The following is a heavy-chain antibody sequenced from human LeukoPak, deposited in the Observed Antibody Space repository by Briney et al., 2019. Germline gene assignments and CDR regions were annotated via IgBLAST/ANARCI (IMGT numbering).Heavy chain of an antibody. CDR2: INHSGRT. V-gene: IGHV4-34*01. CDR1: GGSFSGYY. CDR3: ARHLAAYCTSTTCYAVLALDY. J-gene: IGHJ4*02. D-gene: IGHD2-2*01. Sequence: SETLSLTCAVYGGSFSGYYWSWIRQPPGKGLEWIGEINHSGRTNYNPSLKSRVTISVDMSKNQFSLKLSSVTAADTAVYYCARHLAAYCTSTTCYAVLALDYWGQGTLVTVSS.